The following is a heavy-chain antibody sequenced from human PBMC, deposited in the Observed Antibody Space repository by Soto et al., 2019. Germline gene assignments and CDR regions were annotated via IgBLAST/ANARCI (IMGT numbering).Heavy chain of an antibody. Sequence: QVQLQESGPGLVKPSQTLSLTCTVSGASMSSGGYYWTWIRPSPGKGLEWIGYIYYSGSTYYNPSLESRVAISLDTSRSQFSLTLHSVTAADTAIYYCARDRHNNFFDPWGQGTLVTVSS. V-gene: IGHV4-31*03. CDR2: IYYSGST. CDR1: GASMSSGGYY. D-gene: IGHD6-6*01. J-gene: IGHJ5*02. CDR3: ARDRHNNFFDP.